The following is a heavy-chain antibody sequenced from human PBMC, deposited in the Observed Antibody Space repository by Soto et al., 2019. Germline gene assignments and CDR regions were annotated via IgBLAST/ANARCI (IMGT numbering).Heavy chain of an antibody. D-gene: IGHD2-21*02. CDR2: ISSSGSTI. CDR3: VREGGDYNSWYYYGMDV. Sequence: GGSLRLSCAASGFTFSSYEMNWVRQAPGKGLEWVSYISSSGSTIYYADSVKGRFTISRDNAKNSLYLQMNSLRAEDTAVYYCVREGGDYNSWYYYGMDVWGQGTTVTVS. CDR1: GFTFSSYE. V-gene: IGHV3-48*03. J-gene: IGHJ6*02.